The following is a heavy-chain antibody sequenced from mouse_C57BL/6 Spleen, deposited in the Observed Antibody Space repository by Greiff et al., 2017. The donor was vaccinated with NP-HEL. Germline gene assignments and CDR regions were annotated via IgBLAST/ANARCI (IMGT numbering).Heavy chain of an antibody. J-gene: IGHJ3*01. Sequence: VKVIESEPGLVQPSQCLSITCTVSGFSLTSYGVHWVRQSPGKGLEWLGVIWSGGSTDYNAAFISRLSISKDNSKSQVFFKRNSLQADDTAIDYCARSYDYAAWFAYWGQGTLVTVSA. CDR2: IWSGGST. D-gene: IGHD2-4*01. V-gene: IGHV2-2*01. CDR1: GFSLTSYG. CDR3: ARSYDYAAWFAY.